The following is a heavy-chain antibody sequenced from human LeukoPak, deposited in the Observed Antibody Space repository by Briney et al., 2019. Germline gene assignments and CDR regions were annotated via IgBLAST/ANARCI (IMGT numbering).Heavy chain of an antibody. CDR3: ARIGVHYYGSGTYYNALSGWFDP. D-gene: IGHD3-10*01. CDR2: IFHSGST. J-gene: IGHJ5*02. CDR1: GGSIRSYY. V-gene: IGHV4-59*01. Sequence: SEALSLTCTVSGGSIRSYYWSWIRQPPGKGLEWIGYIFHSGSTNYNPSLKSRVTISVDTSKNQFSLKLNSVTAADTAVYYCARIGVHYYGSGTYYNALSGWFDPWGQGTLVTVSS.